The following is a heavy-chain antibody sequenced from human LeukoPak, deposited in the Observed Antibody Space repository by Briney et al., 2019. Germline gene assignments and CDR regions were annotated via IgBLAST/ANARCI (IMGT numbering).Heavy chain of an antibody. Sequence: GGSLRLSCAASGFTFSSYGMSWVRQAPGKGLEWVSAISGSGGSTYYADSVKGRFTISRDNSKNTLYLQMNSLRAEDTAVYYCARANFRIDSSGYYAYFDYWGQGTLVTVSS. D-gene: IGHD3-22*01. CDR2: ISGSGGST. CDR1: GFTFSSYG. J-gene: IGHJ4*02. V-gene: IGHV3-23*01. CDR3: ARANFRIDSSGYYAYFDY.